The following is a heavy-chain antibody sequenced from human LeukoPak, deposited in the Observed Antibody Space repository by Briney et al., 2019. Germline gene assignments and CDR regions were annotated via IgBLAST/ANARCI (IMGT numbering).Heavy chain of an antibody. CDR1: GSSFTTFH. CDR2: VNPESGKT. D-gene: IGHD3/OR15-3a*01. Sequence: ASVKVSCKAAGSSFTTFHINWVRQPPGQGPGWMGGVNPESGKTGLEQKFQGRVTITLKSDETKVYMELSSQTSKAKADYVFDRRGSVAGIYDLVYGFDLWGQGTMVTVSS. CDR3: DRRGSVAGIYDLVYGFDL. J-gene: IGHJ3*01. V-gene: IGHV1-8*03.